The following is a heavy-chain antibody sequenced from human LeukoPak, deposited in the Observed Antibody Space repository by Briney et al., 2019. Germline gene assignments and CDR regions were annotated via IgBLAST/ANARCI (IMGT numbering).Heavy chain of an antibody. D-gene: IGHD7-27*01. V-gene: IGHV1-2*02. CDR3: ARGPATGDFDY. CDR1: GYTFTAIY. CDR2: INPNSGGT. Sequence: ASVKVSCKASGYTFTAIYIHWVRQPPGQGLEWMGWINPNSGGTNFAQKFQGRVTMTRDTSISTAYMELSRLGSDDTAVYYCARGPATGDFDYWGQGTLVTVSS. J-gene: IGHJ4*02.